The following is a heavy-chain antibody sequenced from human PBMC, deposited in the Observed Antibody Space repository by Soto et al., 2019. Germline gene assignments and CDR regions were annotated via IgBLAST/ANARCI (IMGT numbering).Heavy chain of an antibody. CDR2: IYYSGST. CDR1: GGYISSYY. CDR3: ARRYGSSFDY. D-gene: IGHD3-10*01. Sequence: QVQLQESGPGLVKPSETLSLTCTVSGGYISSYYWSWIRQPPGKGLEWIGYIYYSGSTNYNPSLKSRVTISVDTSKNQFSLKLSSVTAADTAVYYCARRYGSSFDYWGQGTLVTVSS. J-gene: IGHJ4*02. V-gene: IGHV4-59*08.